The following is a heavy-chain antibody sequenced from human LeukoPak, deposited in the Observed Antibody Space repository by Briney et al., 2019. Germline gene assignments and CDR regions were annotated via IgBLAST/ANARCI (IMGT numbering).Heavy chain of an antibody. CDR3: AGQIDYYDSSGSY. D-gene: IGHD3-22*01. CDR2: IYYSGST. J-gene: IGHJ4*02. Sequence: PSETLSLTCTVSGGSISDYYWSWIRQPPGKGLEWIGYIYYSGSTNYNPSLKSRVTISVDTSKNQFSLKLSSVTAADTAVYYCAGQIDYYDSSGSYWGQGTLVTVSS. CDR1: GGSISDYY. V-gene: IGHV4-59*01.